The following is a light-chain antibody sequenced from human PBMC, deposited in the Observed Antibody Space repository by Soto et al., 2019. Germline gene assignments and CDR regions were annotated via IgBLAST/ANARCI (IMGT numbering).Light chain of an antibody. J-gene: IGKJ1*01. CDR1: QSISNW. CDR3: QQYYSYPQA. V-gene: IGKV1-5*01. Sequence: IQMTQSPSTLSASVGDRVTITCRASQSISNWLAWYQQKPGKAPKLLIYAASTLQSGVPSRFRGSGSGTDFTLTISCLQSEDFETYYCQQYYSYPQAFGQGTKVDIK. CDR2: AAS.